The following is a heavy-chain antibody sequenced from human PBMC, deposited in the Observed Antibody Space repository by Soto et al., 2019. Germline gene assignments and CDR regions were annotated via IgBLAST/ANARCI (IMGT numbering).Heavy chain of an antibody. CDR3: VGGGLPYFDY. D-gene: IGHD3-16*01. Sequence: EVQVVESGGGLEQPGGSLRLSCAASGFSFSTFEMNWVRQAPGKGLEWLSYISGGGNSVYYADSVRGRFTISRDNAKNSLYRQMTRLRDEDTGVYFWVGGGLPYFDYWGQGALVTVAS. CDR1: GFSFSTFE. J-gene: IGHJ4*02. CDR2: ISGGGNSV. V-gene: IGHV3-48*03.